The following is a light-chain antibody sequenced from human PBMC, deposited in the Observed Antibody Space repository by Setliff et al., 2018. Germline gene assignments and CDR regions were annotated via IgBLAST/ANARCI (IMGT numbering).Light chain of an antibody. J-gene: IGLJ1*01. CDR3: SSYAGSNNYV. CDR2: EVS. Sequence: QSVLTQAASVSGSPGQSITISCTGTSSDIGGYNYVSWYQQHPGKAPKLMIYEVSKWPSGVPDRFSGSKSGNTASLTVSGLQAEDEADYYCSSYAGSNNYVFGTGTKVTVL. CDR1: SSDIGGYNY. V-gene: IGLV2-8*01.